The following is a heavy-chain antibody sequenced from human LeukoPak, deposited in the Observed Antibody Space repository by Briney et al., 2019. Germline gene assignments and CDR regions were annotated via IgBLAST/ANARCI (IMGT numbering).Heavy chain of an antibody. V-gene: IGHV3-23*01. CDR1: GFTFSSYA. D-gene: IGHD6-19*01. Sequence: PGGSLRLSCAASGFTFSSYAMSWVRQAPGKGLEWVSAISGSGGSTYYADSVRGRFTISRDNSKNTLYLQMNSLRAEDTAVYYCAKGRRQWLAPMDYWGQGTLVTVSS. CDR2: ISGSGGST. CDR3: AKGRRQWLAPMDY. J-gene: IGHJ4*02.